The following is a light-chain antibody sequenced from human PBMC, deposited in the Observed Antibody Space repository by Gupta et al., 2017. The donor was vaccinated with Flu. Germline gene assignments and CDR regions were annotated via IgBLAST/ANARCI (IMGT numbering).Light chain of an antibody. Sequence: EIVLTQSPATLSLSPGEKATLSCRAGQSVSSNLAWYQHKPGQAPRLLIYDASKRATGIPDRFSGSGSGTDFTLTSSSLEPEDFAVYYWQQRSNLYSFGQGTKLEIK. J-gene: IGKJ2*03. CDR2: DAS. CDR3: QQRSNLYS. CDR1: QSVSSN. V-gene: IGKV3-11*01.